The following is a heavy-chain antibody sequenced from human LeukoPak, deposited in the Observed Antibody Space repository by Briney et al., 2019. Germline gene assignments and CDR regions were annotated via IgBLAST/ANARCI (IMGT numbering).Heavy chain of an antibody. J-gene: IGHJ4*02. Sequence: GESLKTSCATSGYNFPRHWIGWVRRMPGKGLEWMGIIYPGDSDTRYSPSFKGQVTISADTSISTAYLQWSSLKASDTAMYYCARYSRSYFDYWGQGTLVTVSS. D-gene: IGHD6-13*01. CDR3: ARYSRSYFDY. V-gene: IGHV5-51*01. CDR2: IYPGDSDT. CDR1: GYNFPRHW.